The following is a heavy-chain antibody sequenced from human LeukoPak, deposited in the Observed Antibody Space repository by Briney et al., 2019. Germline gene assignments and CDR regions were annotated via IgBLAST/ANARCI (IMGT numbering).Heavy chain of an antibody. D-gene: IGHD1-26*01. CDR2: IYPGDSDT. J-gene: IGHJ3*02. Sequence: GESLKISCKGSGYRFTSYWIGWVRQMPGKGLEWMGIIYPGDSDTIYGPSFQGQVTISADKSTSTANLQWSSLKASDTAMYYCARSGGNYYSIWGQGTMVTVSS. CDR1: GYRFTSYW. CDR3: ARSGGNYYSI. V-gene: IGHV5-51*01.